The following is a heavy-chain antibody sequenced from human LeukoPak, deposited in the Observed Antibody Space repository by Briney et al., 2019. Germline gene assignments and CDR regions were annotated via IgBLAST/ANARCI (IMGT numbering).Heavy chain of an antibody. J-gene: IGHJ4*02. CDR1: GFTFSSYG. CDR3: ARDSKDSSILVY. V-gene: IGHV3-33*01. CDR2: IWYDGSNK. D-gene: IGHD6-13*01. Sequence: PGGSLRLSCAASGFTFSSYGMHWVRQALGKGLEWVAVIWYDGSNKYYADSVKGRFTISRGNSKNTLYLQMNSLRAEDTAVYYCARDSKDSSILVYWGQGTLVTVAS.